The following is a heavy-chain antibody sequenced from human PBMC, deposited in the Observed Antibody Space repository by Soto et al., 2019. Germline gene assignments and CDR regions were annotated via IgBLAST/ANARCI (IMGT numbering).Heavy chain of an antibody. CDR1: GGSISSVGYY. CDR2: IYYSGST. D-gene: IGHD5-18*01. Sequence: PSETLSLTCTVSGGSISSVGYYWSWIRQDPGKGLEWIGYIYYSGSTHYNPSLQSRVTISADTSKNQVSLKVNSVTAAYTAVYYCARDHPHSYGVYYFDYWGQGTPVTVS. V-gene: IGHV4-61*08. J-gene: IGHJ4*02. CDR3: ARDHPHSYGVYYFDY.